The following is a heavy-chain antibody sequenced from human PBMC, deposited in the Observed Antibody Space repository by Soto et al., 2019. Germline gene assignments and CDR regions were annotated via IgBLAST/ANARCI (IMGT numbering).Heavy chain of an antibody. CDR1: GFTFSSYS. V-gene: IGHV3-21*04. Sequence: GGSLRLSCAASGFTFSSYSMNWVRQAPGKGLEWVSSISSSSSYIYYADSVKGRFTISRDNSKNTLYLQMNSLRAEDTAVYYCAKAPPGGFLGYWGQGTLVTVSS. CDR3: AKAPPGGFLGY. CDR2: ISSSSSYI. D-gene: IGHD3-3*01. J-gene: IGHJ4*02.